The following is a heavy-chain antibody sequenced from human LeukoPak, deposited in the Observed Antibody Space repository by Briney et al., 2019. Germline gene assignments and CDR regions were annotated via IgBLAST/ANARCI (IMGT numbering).Heavy chain of an antibody. D-gene: IGHD3-22*01. CDR2: INHSGST. CDR3: ASGGVTYDSSDSGKAFDI. V-gene: IGHV4-34*01. CDR1: GASFSGYY. J-gene: IGHJ3*02. Sequence: PSETLSLTCAVYGASFSGYYWSWIRQPPGKGLGWIGEINHSGSTNYNPSLKSRVTISVDKSKNQFSLKLSSVTAADTAVYYCASGGVTYDSSDSGKAFDIWGQGTMVTVSS.